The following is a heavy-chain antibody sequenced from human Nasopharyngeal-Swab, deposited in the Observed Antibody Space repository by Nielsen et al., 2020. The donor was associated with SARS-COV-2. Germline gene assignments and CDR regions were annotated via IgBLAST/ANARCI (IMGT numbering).Heavy chain of an antibody. V-gene: IGHV3-53*01. D-gene: IGHD3-22*01. J-gene: IGHJ3*02. CDR3: ARDIPIGSSSGSPRDAFDI. Sequence: GESLKISCAASGFTVSSNYMSWVRQAPGKGLEWVSVIYSDGSTYYADSVKGRFTISRDNSKNTLYLQMNSLRVEDTAVYYCARDIPIGSSSGSPRDAFDIWGQGTMVTVSS. CDR1: GFTVSSNY. CDR2: IYSDGST.